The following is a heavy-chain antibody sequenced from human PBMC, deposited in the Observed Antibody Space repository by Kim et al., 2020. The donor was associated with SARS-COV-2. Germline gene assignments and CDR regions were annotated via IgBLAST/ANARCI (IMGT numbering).Heavy chain of an antibody. CDR2: ISSSGSTI. CDR1: GFTFSDYY. V-gene: IGHV3-11*01. D-gene: IGHD6-13*01. CDR3: ARVRGAAGPFYYYYYCMDV. J-gene: IGHJ6*02. Sequence: GGSLRLSCAASGFTFSDYYMSWIRQAPGKGLEWVSYISSSGSTIYYADSVKGRFTISRDNAKNSLYQQMNSLRAEDTAVYYCARVRGAAGPFYYYYYCMDVWGQGTTVTVSS.